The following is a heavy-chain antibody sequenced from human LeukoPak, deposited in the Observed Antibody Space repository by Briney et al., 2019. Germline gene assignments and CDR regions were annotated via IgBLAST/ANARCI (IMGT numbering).Heavy chain of an antibody. CDR2: INHSGST. CDR3: ARGRIGGNY. Sequence: SETLSLTCAVYGGSFSGYYWSWIRQPPGKGLEWIGEINHSGSTNYNPSLKSRVTISVDTSKNQFSLKLTSVTAADTAAFYCARGRIGGNYWGQGTLVTVSS. D-gene: IGHD2-15*01. J-gene: IGHJ4*02. CDR1: GGSFSGYY. V-gene: IGHV4-34*01.